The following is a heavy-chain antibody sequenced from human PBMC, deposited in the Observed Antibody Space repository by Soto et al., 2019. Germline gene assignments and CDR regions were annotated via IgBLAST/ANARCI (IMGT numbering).Heavy chain of an antibody. CDR3: VRDEY. Sequence: ASVKVSCKASGYTFTGYYLHWVRQAPGQGLEWMGWINPNTGDTYYAQKLQGRVTMTRDTSISTAYMEFRRLRSDDTDVYYCVRDEYWGQGTLVTVS. V-gene: IGHV1-2*02. CDR2: INPNTGDT. J-gene: IGHJ4*02. CDR1: GYTFTGYY.